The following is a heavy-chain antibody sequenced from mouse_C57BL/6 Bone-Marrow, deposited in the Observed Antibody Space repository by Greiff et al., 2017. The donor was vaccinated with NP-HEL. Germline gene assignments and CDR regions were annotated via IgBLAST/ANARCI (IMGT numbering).Heavy chain of an antibody. V-gene: IGHV5-4*01. Sequence: EVQLVESGGGLVKPGGSLKLSCAASGFTFSSYAMSWVRQTPEKRLEWVATISDGGSYTYYPDNVKGRFTISRDNAKNNLYLQMSHLKSEDTAMYYCARDPPYYSLFAYWGQGTLVTVSA. CDR2: ISDGGSYT. CDR1: GFTFSSYA. D-gene: IGHD1-1*01. CDR3: ARDPPYYSLFAY. J-gene: IGHJ3*01.